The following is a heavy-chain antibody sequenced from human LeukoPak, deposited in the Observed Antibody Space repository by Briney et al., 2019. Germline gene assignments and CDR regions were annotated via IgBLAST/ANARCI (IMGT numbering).Heavy chain of an antibody. Sequence: GGSLRLSCVASGFTFSTHWMSWVRQAPGKGLEWVANINQDGGERYYVDSVKGRFTISRDNSKNTLYLQMNSLRAEDTAVYYCATYGDSRRRDWYFDLWGRGTLVTVSS. CDR3: ATYGDSRRRDWYFDL. J-gene: IGHJ2*01. CDR1: GFTFSTHW. CDR2: INQDGGER. V-gene: IGHV3-7*02. D-gene: IGHD4-17*01.